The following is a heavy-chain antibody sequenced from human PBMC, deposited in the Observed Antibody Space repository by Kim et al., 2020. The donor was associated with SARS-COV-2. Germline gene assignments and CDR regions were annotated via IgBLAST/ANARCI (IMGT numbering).Heavy chain of an antibody. D-gene: IGHD3-16*01. CDR1: GFTFDDYA. Sequence: GGSLRLSCAASGFTFDDYAMHWVRQAPGKGLEWVSGISWNSGSIGYADSVKGRFTISRDNAKNSLYLQMNSLRAEDTALYYCAKGPSGGVYYFDYWGQGTLVTVSS. J-gene: IGHJ4*02. V-gene: IGHV3-9*01. CDR3: AKGPSGGVYYFDY. CDR2: ISWNSGSI.